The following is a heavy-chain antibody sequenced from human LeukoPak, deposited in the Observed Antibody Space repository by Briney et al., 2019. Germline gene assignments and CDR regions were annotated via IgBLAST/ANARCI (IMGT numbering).Heavy chain of an antibody. CDR1: GNSFGDYY. CDR3: TRDTGTTGEVKFDP. V-gene: IGHV4-4*07. J-gene: IGHJ5*02. Sequence: SETLSLTCTVSGNSFGDYYWSWIRQPAGKGLEWIGRIYTSGSTTYNPSLKSRVTMSVDTSKSQFSLNLMSVTAADTAVYYCTRDTGTTGEVKFDPWGQGILVTVSS. D-gene: IGHD4-17*01. CDR2: IYTSGST.